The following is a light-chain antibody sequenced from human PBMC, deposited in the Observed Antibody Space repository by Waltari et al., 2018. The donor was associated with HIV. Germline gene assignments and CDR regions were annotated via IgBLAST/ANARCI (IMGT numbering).Light chain of an antibody. Sequence: QSALTQPAPVSGSPGQSITISCTGTSSDTGNYTLVSWYQLYPGKAPKLIIYEDNKRPSGVSNRFSGSKSADTASLTISGLQAEDEADYYCCAYAGGLEFGGGTKLTVL. V-gene: IGLV2-23*01. J-gene: IGLJ2*01. CDR2: EDN. CDR1: SSDTGNYTL. CDR3: CAYAGGLE.